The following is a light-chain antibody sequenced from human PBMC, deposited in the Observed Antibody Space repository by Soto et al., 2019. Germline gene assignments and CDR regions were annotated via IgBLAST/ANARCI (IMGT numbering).Light chain of an antibody. CDR2: AAS. Sequence: DIQLTQSPSFLSASVGDRVTITCRASQGISSYLAWYQQKPGKAPKLLIYAASTLQSGVPSRFSGSGSGTEFTLTISSLQSEDFAIYYCQQYNDWPRSFGQGTKV. CDR1: QGISSY. J-gene: IGKJ1*01. CDR3: QQYNDWPRS. V-gene: IGKV1-9*01.